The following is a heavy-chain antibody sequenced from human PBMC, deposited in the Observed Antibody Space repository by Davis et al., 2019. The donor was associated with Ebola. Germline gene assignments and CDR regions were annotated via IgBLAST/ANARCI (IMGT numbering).Heavy chain of an antibody. CDR2: ISSSSSYT. CDR1: GFTFSDYY. D-gene: IGHD3-3*01. V-gene: IGHV3-11*06. CDR3: ARAGRVLRFLEWLDPSGY. Sequence: GESLKISCAASGFTFSDYYMSWIRQAPGKGLEWVSYISSSSSYTNYADSVKGRFTISRDNAKNSLYLQMNSLRAEDTAVYYCARAGRVLRFLEWLDPSGYWGQGTLVTVSS. J-gene: IGHJ4*02.